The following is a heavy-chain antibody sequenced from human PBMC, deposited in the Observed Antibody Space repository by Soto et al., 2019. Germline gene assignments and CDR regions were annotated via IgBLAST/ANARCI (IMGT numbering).Heavy chain of an antibody. D-gene: IGHD3-3*01. CDR2: IYYSGST. V-gene: IGHV4-31*03. Sequence: PSETLSLTCTVSGGSISSGGYYWSWIRQHPGKGLEWIGYIYYSGSTYYNPSLKSRVTISVDTSKNQFSLKLSPVTAADTAVYYCARDRRPSRYDFWSGSPPASYYYYYMAVWGKGTTVPVSS. CDR1: GGSISSGGYY. CDR3: ARDRRPSRYDFWSGSPPASYYYYYMAV. J-gene: IGHJ6*03.